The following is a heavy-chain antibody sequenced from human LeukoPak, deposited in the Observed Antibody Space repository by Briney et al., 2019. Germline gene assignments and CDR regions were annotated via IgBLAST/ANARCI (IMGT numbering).Heavy chain of an antibody. CDR1: GFTFSSYW. Sequence: GGSLRLSCAASGFTFSSYWMSWVRQAPGKGLEWVSSISSSSSYVYYADSVKGRFTISRDNAKNSLYLQMNSLRAEDTAVYYCARGAYYYGSSLFDYWGQGTLVTVSS. V-gene: IGHV3-21*01. J-gene: IGHJ4*02. CDR3: ARGAYYYGSSLFDY. D-gene: IGHD3-10*01. CDR2: ISSSSSYV.